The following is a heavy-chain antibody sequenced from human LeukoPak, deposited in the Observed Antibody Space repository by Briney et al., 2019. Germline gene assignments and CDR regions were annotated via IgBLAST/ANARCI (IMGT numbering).Heavy chain of an antibody. D-gene: IGHD5-18*01. CDR2: ISGSGGST. Sequence: PGGSLRLSCAASGFTFSNYAMRWVRQAPGGGLEWVSAISGSGGSTYYADSVRGRFTIPRDNSKNTLHLQMNGLRAEDTALYYSARYSYGYGMDVWGQGTSVTVSS. V-gene: IGHV3-23*01. CDR3: ARYSYGYGMDV. J-gene: IGHJ6*02. CDR1: GFTFSNYA.